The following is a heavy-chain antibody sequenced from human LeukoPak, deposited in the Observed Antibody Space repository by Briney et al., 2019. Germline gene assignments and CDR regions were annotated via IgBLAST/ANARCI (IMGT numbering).Heavy chain of an antibody. J-gene: IGHJ6*02. D-gene: IGHD1-20*01. CDR1: GGSISSYY. CDR3: ARDTLTGRTYYGMDV. V-gene: IGHV4-59*01. CDR2: IYYSGST. Sequence: PSETLSLTCTVSGGSISSYYWSWIRQPPGKGLEWIGYIYYSGSTNYNPSLKSRVTISVDTSKNQFSLKLSSVTAADAAVYYCARDTLTGRTYYGMDVWGQGTTVTVSS.